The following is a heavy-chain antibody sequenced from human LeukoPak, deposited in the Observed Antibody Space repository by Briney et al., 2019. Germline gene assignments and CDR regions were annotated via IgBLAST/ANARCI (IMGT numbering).Heavy chain of an antibody. Sequence: GGSLRLSCAASGFTFSNAWMSWVRQAPGKGLEWVGRIKSKTDGGTTDYAAPVKGRFTISRDDSKNTLCLQMNSLKTEDTAVYYCTTEAVAGPPYYWGQGTLVTVSS. CDR3: TTEAVAGPPYY. V-gene: IGHV3-15*01. D-gene: IGHD6-19*01. CDR1: GFTFSNAW. J-gene: IGHJ4*02. CDR2: IKSKTDGGTT.